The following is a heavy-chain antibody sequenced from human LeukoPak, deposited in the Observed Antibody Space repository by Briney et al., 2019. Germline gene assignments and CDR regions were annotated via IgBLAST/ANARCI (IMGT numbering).Heavy chain of an antibody. V-gene: IGHV1-2*02. D-gene: IGHD3-9*01. J-gene: IGHJ5*02. CDR2: INPNSGVT. CDR1: GYISTGYY. CDR3: GRDLSRYFSDWFDP. Sequence: ASAKVSCKTSGYISTGYYMHWVRQAPGQGLEWMGWINPNSGVTKYAQKFQGRVIMTRDTSISTAYMELSSLRSDDTAVYYCGRDLSRYFSDWFDPWGQGTLVTVSS.